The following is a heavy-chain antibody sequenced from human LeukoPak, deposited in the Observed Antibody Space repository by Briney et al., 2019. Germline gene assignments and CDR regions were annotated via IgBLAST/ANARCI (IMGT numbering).Heavy chain of an antibody. CDR2: IDPGDSDT. CDR3: ATGYITMPGDY. Sequence: GESLKISCKGSGYTFNNYWIAWGRQLPGKGLEWMGIIDPGDSDTRYSPSFQGQVTFSADKSISTAYTQWSSLKASDAAMYYCATGYITMPGDYWGQGTLVTVSS. J-gene: IGHJ4*02. CDR1: GYTFNNYW. D-gene: IGHD1-14*01. V-gene: IGHV5-51*01.